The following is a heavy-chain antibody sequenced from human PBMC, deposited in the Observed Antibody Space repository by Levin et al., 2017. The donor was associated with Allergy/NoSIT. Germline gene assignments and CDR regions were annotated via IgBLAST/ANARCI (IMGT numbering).Heavy chain of an antibody. CDR3: TTYLEFGEMLLGY. CDR2: IKNKAEGGTT. J-gene: IGHJ4*02. D-gene: IGHD3-10*01. CDR1: GFTFSNAW. V-gene: IGHV3-15*01. Sequence: KPGGSLRLSCVASGFTFSNAWMNWVRQAPGKGLEWVGHIKNKAEGGTTDYAAPVKGRFAISRDDSKNTLYLEMNSLESEDTAMYYCTTYLEFGEMLLGYWGQGTLVTVSS.